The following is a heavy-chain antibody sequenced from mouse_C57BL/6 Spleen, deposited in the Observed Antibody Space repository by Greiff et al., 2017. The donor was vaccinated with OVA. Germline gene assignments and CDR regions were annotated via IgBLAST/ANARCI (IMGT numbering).Heavy chain of an antibody. CDR3: ARSLLSAMDY. V-gene: IGHV1-22*01. CDR2: INPNNGGT. Sequence: VQLQQSGPELVKPGASVKMSCKASGYTFTDYNMHWVKQSHGKSLEWIGYINPNNGGTSYNQKFKGKATLNVNKSSRKAYLELGSLTSAESAGYYCARSLLSAMDYWGQGTSVTVSS. CDR1: GYTFTDYN. J-gene: IGHJ4*01. D-gene: IGHD2-10*01.